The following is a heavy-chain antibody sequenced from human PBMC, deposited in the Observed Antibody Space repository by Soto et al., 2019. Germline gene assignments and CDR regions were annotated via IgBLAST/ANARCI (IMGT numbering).Heavy chain of an antibody. CDR3: AKVWAAGSYFDY. D-gene: IGHD3-10*01. CDR2: ISYDGSNK. V-gene: IGHV3-30*18. J-gene: IGHJ4*02. Sequence: GGSLRLSCAASGFTFSSYGMHWVRQAPGKGLEWVAVISYDGSNKYYADSVKGRFTISRDNSKNTLYLQMNSLRAEDTAVYYCAKVWAAGSYFDYWGQG. CDR1: GFTFSSYG.